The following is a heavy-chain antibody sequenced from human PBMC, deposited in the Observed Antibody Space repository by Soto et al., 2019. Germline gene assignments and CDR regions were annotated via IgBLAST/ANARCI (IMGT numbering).Heavy chain of an antibody. J-gene: IGHJ5*02. CDR2: IYYSGST. D-gene: IGHD7-27*01. CDR3: ARQQGGELGSWFDP. V-gene: IGHV4-59*08. CDR1: GGSISSYY. Sequence: PSETMSLTCSVAGGSISSYYWSWIRQNPGKGLEWIGYIYYSGSTNYNPSLKSRVTISVDTSKNQFSLKLSSVSAADTAVYYCARQQGGELGSWFDPWGQGTLVTVSS.